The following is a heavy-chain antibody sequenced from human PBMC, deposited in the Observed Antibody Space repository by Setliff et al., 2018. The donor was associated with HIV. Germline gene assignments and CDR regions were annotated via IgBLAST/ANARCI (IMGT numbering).Heavy chain of an antibody. D-gene: IGHD6-19*01. CDR2: ISNSSPGNT. V-gene: IGHV3-23*01. Sequence: PGGSLRLSCAASGFTFSSYPMTWVRQAPGKGLEWVSAISNSSPGNTYYADPVRGRFTISRDNSKNTLFLQMNSLRAEDTAVYYCVKGGTLAGQFYSYMHVWGKGTTVTVSS. CDR3: VKGGTLAGQFYSYMHV. J-gene: IGHJ6*03. CDR1: GFTFSSYP.